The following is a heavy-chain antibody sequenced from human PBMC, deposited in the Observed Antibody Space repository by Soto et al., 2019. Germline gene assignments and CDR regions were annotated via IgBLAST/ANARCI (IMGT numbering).Heavy chain of an antibody. CDR3: ARAGGYCSSTSCYSYWFDP. D-gene: IGHD2-2*01. CDR1: GYTFTSYG. J-gene: IGHJ5*02. V-gene: IGHV1-18*01. Sequence: ASVKVSCKASGYTFTSYGISWVRQAPGQGLDWMGWISAYNGNTNYAQKLQGRVTMTTDTSTSTAYMELRSLRSDDTAVYYCARAGGYCSSTSCYSYWFDPWGQGTLVTVSS. CDR2: ISAYNGNT.